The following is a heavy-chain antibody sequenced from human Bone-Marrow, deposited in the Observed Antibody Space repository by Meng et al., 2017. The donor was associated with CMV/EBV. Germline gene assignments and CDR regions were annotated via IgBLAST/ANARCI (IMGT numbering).Heavy chain of an antibody. CDR2: IGTAGDT. CDR1: GFTFSSYD. CDR3: ARDSLYCSSTSCYTPLDY. J-gene: IGHJ4*02. V-gene: IGHV3-13*03. Sequence: GESLKISCAACGFTFSSYDMHWVRQATGKGLEWVSAIGTAGDTYYPGSVKGQFTISRENAKNSLYLQMNSLRAGDTAVYYCARDSLYCSSTSCYTPLDYWGQGTLVTVSS. D-gene: IGHD2-2*02.